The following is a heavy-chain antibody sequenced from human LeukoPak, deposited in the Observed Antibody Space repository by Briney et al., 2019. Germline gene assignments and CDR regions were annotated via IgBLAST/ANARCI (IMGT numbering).Heavy chain of an antibody. Sequence: GGSLRLSCAASGFTFSSYAMSWVRQAPGKGLEWVSAISGSGGSTYYADSVKGRFTISRGNSKNTLYLQMNSLRAEDTAVYYCAKVRRGLLWFGEPGYYFDYWGQGTLVTVSS. D-gene: IGHD3-10*01. CDR3: AKVRRGLLWFGEPGYYFDY. J-gene: IGHJ4*02. CDR2: ISGSGGST. CDR1: GFTFSSYA. V-gene: IGHV3-23*01.